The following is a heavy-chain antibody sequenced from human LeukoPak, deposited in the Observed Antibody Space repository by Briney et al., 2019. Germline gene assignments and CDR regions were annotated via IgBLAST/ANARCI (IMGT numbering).Heavy chain of an antibody. V-gene: IGHV3-30*02. CDR2: IRYDGSNK. J-gene: IGHJ4*02. Sequence: GGSLRLSCAASGFTFSSYGIHWVRQAPGKGLEWVAFIRYDGSNKYYADSVKGRFTISRDNSKNTLYLQMNSLRAEDTAVYYCAKDSAWYYDSSGLIEGDPFDNWGQGTLVTVSS. CDR3: AKDSAWYYDSSGLIEGDPFDN. D-gene: IGHD3-22*01. CDR1: GFTFSSYG.